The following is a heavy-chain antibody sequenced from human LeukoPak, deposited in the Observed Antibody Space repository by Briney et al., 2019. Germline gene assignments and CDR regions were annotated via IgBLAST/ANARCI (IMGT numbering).Heavy chain of an antibody. V-gene: IGHV1-2*02. D-gene: IGHD3-16*01. Sequence: ASVKVSCKASGYTFTGYYMHWVRQAPGQGLEWMGWINPNSGGTNYAQKFQGRVTMTRDTSISTAYMELMSLRSDDTAVYYCARMGAIWPYYFDYWGQGTLVTVSS. CDR1: GYTFTGYY. CDR2: INPNSGGT. J-gene: IGHJ4*02. CDR3: ARMGAIWPYYFDY.